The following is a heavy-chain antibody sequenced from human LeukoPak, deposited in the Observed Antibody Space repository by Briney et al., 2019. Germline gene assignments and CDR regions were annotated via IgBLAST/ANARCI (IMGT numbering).Heavy chain of an antibody. CDR2: IKQDGSEK. CDR3: ARDHIVGATNFDD. CDR1: GFTFSNYV. V-gene: IGHV3-7*01. J-gene: IGHJ4*02. D-gene: IGHD1-26*01. Sequence: PGGSLRLSCAASGFTFSNYVMYWVRQVPGKGLEWVANIKQDGSEKYYVDSVKGRFTISRDNAKNSLYLQMNSLRAEDTAVYYCARDHIVGATNFDDWGQGTLVTVSS.